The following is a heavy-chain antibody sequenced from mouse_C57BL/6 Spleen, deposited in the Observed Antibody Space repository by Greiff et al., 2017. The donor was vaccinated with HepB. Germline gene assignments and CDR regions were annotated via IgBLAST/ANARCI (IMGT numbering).Heavy chain of an antibody. J-gene: IGHJ4*01. D-gene: IGHD2-3*01. CDR2: IRLKSDNYAT. CDR3: TGDGYYYAMDY. CDR1: GFTFSNYW. Sequence: EVKVEESGGGLVQPGGSMKLSCVASGFTFSNYWMNWVRQSPEKGLEWVAQIRLKSDNYATHYAESVKGRFTISRDDSKSSVYLQMNNLRAEDTGIYYCTGDGYYYAMDYWGQGTSVTVSS. V-gene: IGHV6-3*01.